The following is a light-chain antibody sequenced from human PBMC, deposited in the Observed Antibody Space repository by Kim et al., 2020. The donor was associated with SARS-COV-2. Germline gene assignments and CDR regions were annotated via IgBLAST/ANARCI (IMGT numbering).Light chain of an antibody. V-gene: IGKV6-21*01. Sequence: SVTPKEKVTITCRASQSIDSSLHWYQQKPGQSPTLLIKYASQSFSGVPSRFSGSGSGTDFTLTISSLEAEDAATYYCHQSGGLPHTFGQGTKLEIK. CDR3: HQSGGLPHT. CDR2: YAS. J-gene: IGKJ2*01. CDR1: QSIDSS.